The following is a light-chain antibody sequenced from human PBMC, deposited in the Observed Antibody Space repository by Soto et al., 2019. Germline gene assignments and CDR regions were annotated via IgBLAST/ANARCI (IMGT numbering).Light chain of an antibody. CDR1: QSINSW. CDR3: QHYNSYPTWT. J-gene: IGKJ1*01. CDR2: KAS. V-gene: IGKV1-5*03. Sequence: DIQMTQSPSTLSASVGDRVTITCRASQSINSWLAWFQQKPGKAPKLLIYKASSLESGVPSRFSGSGSGTEFTLTISSLQPDDFATYYCQHYNSYPTWTFGQGTRVEIK.